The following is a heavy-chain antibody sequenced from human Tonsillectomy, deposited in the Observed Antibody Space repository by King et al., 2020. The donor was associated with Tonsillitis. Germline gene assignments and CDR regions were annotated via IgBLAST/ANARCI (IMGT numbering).Heavy chain of an antibody. J-gene: IGHJ4*02. D-gene: IGHD3-10*01. CDR3: ARDALLWFGEPTG. V-gene: IGHV3-30-3*01. CDR2: ISYDGSNK. Sequence: QLVQSGGGVVQPGRSLRLSCAASGFTFSSYAMHWVRQAPGKGLEWVAVISYDGSNKYYADSVKGRFTISRDNSKNTLYLQMNSLRAEDTAVYYCARDALLWFGEPTGGGQGTLVTVSS. CDR1: GFTFSSYA.